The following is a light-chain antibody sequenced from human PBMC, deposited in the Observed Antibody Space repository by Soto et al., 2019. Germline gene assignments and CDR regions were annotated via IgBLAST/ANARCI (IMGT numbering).Light chain of an antibody. J-gene: IGLJ1*01. CDR3: SSYTSATTYV. CDR2: DVN. Sequence: SALTQPASVSGSPGQSITISCTGTSSDVGAYNYDSWYQQHPGKVPKLIIYDVNNRPSGVSNRFSGSKSGNTASLTISGLQTEDEADYYCSSYTSATTYVFGTGTKVTVL. V-gene: IGLV2-14*01. CDR1: SSDVGAYNY.